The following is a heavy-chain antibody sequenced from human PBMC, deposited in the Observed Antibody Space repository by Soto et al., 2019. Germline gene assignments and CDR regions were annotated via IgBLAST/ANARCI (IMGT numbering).Heavy chain of an antibody. CDR2: IIPILGIA. V-gene: IGHV1-69*08. D-gene: IGHD3-10*01. Sequence: QLVQSGAEVKKPGSSVKVSCKASGGTFSSYTISWVRQAPGQGLEWMGRIIPILGIANYAQKFQGRVTITADKSTSTAYMELSSLRSEDTAVYYCAREWGSGKYNYYGMDVWGQGTTVTVSS. CDR1: GGTFSSYT. J-gene: IGHJ6*02. CDR3: AREWGSGKYNYYGMDV.